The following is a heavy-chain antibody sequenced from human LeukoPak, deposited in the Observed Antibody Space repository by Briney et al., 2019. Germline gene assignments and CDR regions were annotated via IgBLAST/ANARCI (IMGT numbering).Heavy chain of an antibody. CDR3: ARDTSQKGAHYMDV. J-gene: IGHJ6*03. Sequence: SQTLSLTCAISGDSVPNNCSAWHWLRQSPSRGLEWLGRTYYRSKWYNDYAVSVKSRITINPDTSKNQFSLQLNSVTAADTAVYYCARDTSQKGAHYMDVWGKGTTITISS. CDR2: TYYRSKWYN. V-gene: IGHV6-1*01. D-gene: IGHD3-16*01. CDR1: GDSVPNNCSA.